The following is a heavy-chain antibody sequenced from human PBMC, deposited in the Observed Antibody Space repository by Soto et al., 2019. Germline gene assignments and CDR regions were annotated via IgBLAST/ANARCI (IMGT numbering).Heavy chain of an antibody. CDR2: INHSGST. CDR1: GGSFSGYY. J-gene: IGHJ6*02. CDR3: ARTGPAGSYGSGSYYASNNYYYYGMDV. V-gene: IGHV4-34*01. D-gene: IGHD3-10*01. Sequence: SETLSLTCAVYGGSFSGYYWSWIRQPPGKGLEWIGEINHSGSTNYNPSLKSRVTISVDTSKNQFSLKLSSVTAADTAVYCCARTGPAGSYGSGSYYASNNYYYYGMDVWGQGTTVTAP.